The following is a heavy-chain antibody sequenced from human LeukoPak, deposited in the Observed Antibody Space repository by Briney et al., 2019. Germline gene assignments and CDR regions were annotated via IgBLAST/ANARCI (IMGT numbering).Heavy chain of an antibody. CDR2: ISGSGGST. V-gene: IGHV3-23*01. CDR3: AKELFIGLPGLGIMDY. Sequence: GGSLRLSCAASGFTFSSYAMSWVRQAPGKGLEWVSAISGSGGSTYYADSVKGRFTISRDNSKNTLYLQMNSLRAEDTAVYYCAKELFIGLPGLGIMDYWGQGTLVTVSS. CDR1: GFTFSSYA. J-gene: IGHJ4*02. D-gene: IGHD3-16*01.